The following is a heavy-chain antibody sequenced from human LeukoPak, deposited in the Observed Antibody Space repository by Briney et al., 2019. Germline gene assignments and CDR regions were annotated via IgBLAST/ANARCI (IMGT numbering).Heavy chain of an antibody. CDR3: ARGYFDWLPYNCFNS. D-gene: IGHD3-9*01. CDR1: GFTFGDFA. CDR2: ISGNGGST. V-gene: IGHV3-23*01. J-gene: IGHJ5*01. Sequence: QTGGSLRLSCTASGFTFGDFAMTWVRQAPGQGLEWVSVISGNGGSTDYADSVKGRFTISRDNSQNTLYLQMNSLRAEDTAVYYCARGYFDWLPYNCFNSWGQGTLVTVSS.